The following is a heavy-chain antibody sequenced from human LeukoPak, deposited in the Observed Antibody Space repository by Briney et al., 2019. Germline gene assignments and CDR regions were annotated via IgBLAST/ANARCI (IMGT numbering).Heavy chain of an antibody. V-gene: IGHV3-73*01. CDR2: IRSKANSYAT. J-gene: IGHJ4*02. D-gene: IGHD6-19*01. CDR1: GFTFSGSA. CDR3: TSPSGYSSGWFPSY. Sequence: GGSLKLSCAASGFTFSGSAMHWVRQASGKGLEWVGRIRSKANSYATAYAASVKGRFTISRDDSKNTAYLQMNSLKTEDTAMYYCTSPSGYSSGWFPSYWGQGTLVTVSS.